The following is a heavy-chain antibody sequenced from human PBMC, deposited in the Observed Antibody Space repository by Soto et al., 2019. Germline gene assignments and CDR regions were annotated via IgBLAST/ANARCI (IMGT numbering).Heavy chain of an antibody. CDR3: ARCMTYYYYYYMDV. J-gene: IGHJ6*03. V-gene: IGHV4-59*01. CDR2: IYYSGST. CDR1: GGSISSYY. Sequence: SETLSLTCTVSGGSISSYYWSGIRQPPGKGLEWIGYIYYSGSTNYNPSLKSRVTISVDTSKNQFSLKLSSVTAADTAVYYCARCMTYYYYYYMDVWGKGTTVTVSS.